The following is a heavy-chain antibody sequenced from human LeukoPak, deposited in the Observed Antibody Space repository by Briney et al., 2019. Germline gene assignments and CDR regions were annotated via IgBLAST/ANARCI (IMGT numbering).Heavy chain of an antibody. CDR3: ASLRMVYAPIGRAFDI. D-gene: IGHD2-8*01. CDR2: INPNSGGT. V-gene: IGHV1-2*02. Sequence: GASVKVSCKASGYTFTGYYMHWVRQAPGQGLEWMGWINPNSGGTNYAQKFQGRVTMTRDTSISTAYMELSRLRSDDTAVYYCASLRMVYAPIGRAFDIWGQGTMVTVSS. CDR1: GYTFTGYY. J-gene: IGHJ3*02.